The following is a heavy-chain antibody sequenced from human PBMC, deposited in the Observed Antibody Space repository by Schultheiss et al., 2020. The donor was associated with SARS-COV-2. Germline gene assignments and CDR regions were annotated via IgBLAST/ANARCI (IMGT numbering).Heavy chain of an antibody. J-gene: IGHJ5*02. V-gene: IGHV4-59*08. Sequence: SETLSLTCTVSGGSISSYYWSWIRQPPGKGLEWIGYIYYSGSTNYNPSLKSRVTISVDTSKNQFSLKLSSVTAADTAVYYCARLTPPGVLFHPWGQGTLVTVSS. D-gene: IGHD6-13*01. CDR3: ARLTPPGVLFHP. CDR2: IYYSGST. CDR1: GGSISSYY.